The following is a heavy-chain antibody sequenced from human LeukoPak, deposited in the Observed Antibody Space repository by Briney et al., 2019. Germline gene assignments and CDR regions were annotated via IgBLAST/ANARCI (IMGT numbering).Heavy chain of an antibody. V-gene: IGHV1-46*01. CDR1: GYTFTSYV. J-gene: IGHJ4*02. D-gene: IGHD5-18*01. CDR3: AREGGDTPMVKFDS. Sequence: ASVKVSCKASGYTFTSYVMHWVRQAPGQGLEWMGIINPSGGTTTYTQKFQGRVTMTRDMSTSTVYMELSSLRSEDTGVYYCAREGGDTPMVKFDSWGQGTLVTVSS. CDR2: INPSGGTT.